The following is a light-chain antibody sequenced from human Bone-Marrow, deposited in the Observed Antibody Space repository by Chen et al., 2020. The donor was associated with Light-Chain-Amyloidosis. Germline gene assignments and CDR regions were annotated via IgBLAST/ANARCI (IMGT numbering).Light chain of an antibody. CDR1: TNNVGNEG. CDR2: RNN. Sequence: AGLTQPPSVSKGLRQPATLTCAGNTNNVGNEGAAWLQQHQGHPPKLLSYRNNNRPSVISGRFSASRSGNTASLTITGLQPEDEADYYCSAWDSSLSAWVFGGGTKLTVL. CDR3: SAWDSSLSAWV. J-gene: IGLJ3*02. V-gene: IGLV10-54*04.